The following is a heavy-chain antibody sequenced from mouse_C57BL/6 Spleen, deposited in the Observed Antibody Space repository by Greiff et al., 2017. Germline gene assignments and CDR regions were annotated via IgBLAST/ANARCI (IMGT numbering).Heavy chain of an antibody. Sequence: VKLMESGPGLVQPSQSLSITCTVSGFSLTSYGVHWVRQSPGKGLEWLGVIWSGGSTDYNAAFISRLSISKDNSKSQVFFKMNSLQADDTAIYYCARYYYGSSHFDYWGQGTTLTVSS. J-gene: IGHJ2*01. V-gene: IGHV2-2*01. CDR1: GFSLTSYG. CDR3: ARYYYGSSHFDY. D-gene: IGHD1-1*01. CDR2: IWSGGST.